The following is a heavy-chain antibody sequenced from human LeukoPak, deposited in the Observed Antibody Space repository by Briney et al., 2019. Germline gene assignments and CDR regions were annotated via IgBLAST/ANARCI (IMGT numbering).Heavy chain of an antibody. CDR1: GFTFSSYA. J-gene: IGHJ4*02. CDR3: AKQLGYCSDGSCYFPY. CDR2: ISNNGGYT. V-gene: IGHV3-23*01. Sequence: QPGGSLTLSCAASGFTFSSYAMTWVRQAPGKGLEWVSAISNNGGYTYYADSVQGRFTISRDNSKSTLCLQMNSLRAEDTAVYYCAKQLGYCSDGSCYFPYWGQGTLVTVSS. D-gene: IGHD2-15*01.